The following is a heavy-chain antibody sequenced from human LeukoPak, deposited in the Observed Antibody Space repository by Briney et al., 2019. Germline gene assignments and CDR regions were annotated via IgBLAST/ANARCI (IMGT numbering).Heavy chain of an antibody. CDR2: IYYSGST. Sequence: PSQTLSLTCTVSGGSISSGDYYWSWIRQPPGKGLEWIGSIYYSGSTYYNPSLKSRVTISVDTSKNQFSLKLSSVTAADTAVYYCAATDRCSGGSCYSLGFWFDPWGQGTLVTVSS. CDR1: GGSISSGDYY. CDR3: AATDRCSGGSCYSLGFWFDP. J-gene: IGHJ5*02. V-gene: IGHV4-30-2*03. D-gene: IGHD2-15*01.